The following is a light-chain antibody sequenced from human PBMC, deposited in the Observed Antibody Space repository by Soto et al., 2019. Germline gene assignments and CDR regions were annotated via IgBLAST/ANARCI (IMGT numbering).Light chain of an antibody. J-gene: IGLJ2*01. CDR1: SSAVGSYNL. Sequence: QSVLTQPASVSGSPGQSITISCTGTSSAVGSYNLVSWYQQHPGKAPKLMIYEATKRPSGVSDRFSGSKSGNTASLTISGVLAEDEADYYCCSYAGSRIVVFGGGTKLTVL. CDR2: EAT. CDR3: CSYAGSRIVV. V-gene: IGLV2-23*01.